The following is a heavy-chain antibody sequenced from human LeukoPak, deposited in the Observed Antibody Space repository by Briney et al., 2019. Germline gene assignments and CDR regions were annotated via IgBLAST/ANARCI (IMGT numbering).Heavy chain of an antibody. CDR2: FSGSGDST. CDR3: AKFVNYGNYYYYYYMDV. CDR1: GFTFSRCA. D-gene: IGHD3-10*01. V-gene: IGHV3-23*01. J-gene: IGHJ6*03. Sequence: GSLRLSCAASGFTFSRCAMSWVRQAPGKGLEWVSGFSGSGDSTDYADSVKGRLTISRDNSKNTLYLQMNSLRAEDTAVYYCAKFVNYGNYYYYYYMDVWGKGTTVTVSS.